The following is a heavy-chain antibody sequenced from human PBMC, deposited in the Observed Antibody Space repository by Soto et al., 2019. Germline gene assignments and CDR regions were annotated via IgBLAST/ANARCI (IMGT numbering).Heavy chain of an antibody. CDR1: GFIFSEHG. Sequence: PGGSLRLSCAASGFIFSEHGVHWVRQAPGKGLEWVPDMSNDGIYTFYAESVKGRFTISRDNSKKTVSLQMSSLRAADTAVYYCARGFSGPQLNSFSGMDVWGQGTTVTVSS. V-gene: IGHV3-33*05. J-gene: IGHJ6*02. CDR2: MSNDGIYT. CDR3: ARGFSGPQLNSFSGMDV. D-gene: IGHD3-10*01.